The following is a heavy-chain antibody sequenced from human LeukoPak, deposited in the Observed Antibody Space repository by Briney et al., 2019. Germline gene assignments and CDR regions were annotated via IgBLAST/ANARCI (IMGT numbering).Heavy chain of an antibody. CDR3: ARVYCSSTSCYSYDSSGFDY. J-gene: IGHJ4*02. D-gene: IGHD2-2*02. V-gene: IGHV3-11*04. CDR1: GFTVSSNY. CDR2: ISSSGSTI. Sequence: GGSLRLSCAASGFTVSSNYMSWVRQAPGKGLEWVSYISSSGSTIYYADSVKGRFTISRDNAKNSLYLQMNSLRAEDTAVYYCARVYCSSTSCYSYDSSGFDYWGQGTLVTVSS.